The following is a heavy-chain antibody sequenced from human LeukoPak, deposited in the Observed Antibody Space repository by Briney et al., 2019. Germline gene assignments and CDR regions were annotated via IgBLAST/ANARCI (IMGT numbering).Heavy chain of an antibody. J-gene: IGHJ6*02. CDR1: GYTFTSYG. Sequence: ASVKLSCMASGYTFTSYGISWVRQAPGQGLASMGWISAYNGNTNYVQMLQGRVTMITDTSTSTAYMELRSLRSDDAAVYYCATGLGYRYGYNYYYYGMDVWGQGTTVTVSS. CDR2: ISAYNGNT. V-gene: IGHV1-18*01. CDR3: ATGLGYRYGYNYYYYGMDV. D-gene: IGHD5-18*01.